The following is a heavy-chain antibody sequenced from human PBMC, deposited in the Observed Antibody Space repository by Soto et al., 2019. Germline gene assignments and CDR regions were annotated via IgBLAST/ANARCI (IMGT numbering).Heavy chain of an antibody. J-gene: IGHJ6*02. V-gene: IGHV4-31*03. CDR3: ARDCSGGSCYSDYYYGMDV. CDR2: IYYSGST. Sequence: QVQLQESGPGLVKPSQTLSLTCTVSGGSISSGGYYWSWIRQHPGKGLEWIGYIYYSGSTYYNPSRKRRVTISVDTSKNQFSLKLSSVTAADTAVYYCARDCSGGSCYSDYYYGMDVWGQGTTVTVSS. D-gene: IGHD2-15*01. CDR1: GGSISSGGYY.